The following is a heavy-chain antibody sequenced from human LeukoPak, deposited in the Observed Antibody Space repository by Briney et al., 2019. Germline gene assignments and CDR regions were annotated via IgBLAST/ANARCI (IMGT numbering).Heavy chain of an antibody. J-gene: IGHJ4*02. CDR1: GFRFSSYW. CDR3: AKTFGSGSYYRPFDY. CDR2: IKEDGSEK. D-gene: IGHD3-10*01. Sequence: GGSLRLSCAASGFRFSSYWMSWVRQAPRKGLEWVANIKEDGSEKYYVDSVKGRFTISRDNAKNSMYLQMDSLRAEDTAVYYCAKTFGSGSYYRPFDYWGQGTLVTVSS. V-gene: IGHV3-7*03.